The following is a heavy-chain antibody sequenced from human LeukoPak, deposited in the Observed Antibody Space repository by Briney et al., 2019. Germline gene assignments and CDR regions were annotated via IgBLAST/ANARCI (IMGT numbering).Heavy chain of an antibody. CDR3: ARGEYQLLHYYYYGMDV. D-gene: IGHD2-2*01. V-gene: IGHV3-48*03. Sequence: QPGGSLRLSCAASGFTFSSYEMNWVRQAPGKGLEWVSYISSSGSTIYYADSVKGRFTISRDNAKNSLYLQMNSLRAEDTAVYYCARGEYQLLHYYYYGMDVWGKGTTVTVSP. CDR2: ISSSGSTI. J-gene: IGHJ6*04. CDR1: GFTFSSYE.